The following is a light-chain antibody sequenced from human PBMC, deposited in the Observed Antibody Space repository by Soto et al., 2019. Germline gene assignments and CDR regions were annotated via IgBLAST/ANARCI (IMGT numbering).Light chain of an antibody. Sequence: DIQMTQSPSTLSASVGDRVTITCRASQSISSWLAWYQQKPGKAPKLLIYDASSLESGVPSRFSGSGSGTEFTLTISSLQPDDFATYYCQQPISFPITFGQGTRLENK. CDR2: DAS. CDR1: QSISSW. V-gene: IGKV1-5*01. J-gene: IGKJ5*01. CDR3: QQPISFPIT.